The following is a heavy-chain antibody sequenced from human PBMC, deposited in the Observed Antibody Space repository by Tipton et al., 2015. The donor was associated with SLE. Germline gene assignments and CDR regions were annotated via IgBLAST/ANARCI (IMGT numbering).Heavy chain of an antibody. CDR2: ISGSDGST. CDR1: RFTFSTFG. J-gene: IGHJ3*02. V-gene: IGHV3-23*01. Sequence: SLRLSCAASRFTFSTFGMGWVRQSPEKGLEGVSSISGSDGSTYYADSVKGRFTIPRDNSKKTLYLQMNSLRAEDTAVYYCARRNSESGAFDMWGPGTLVTVSS. D-gene: IGHD3-10*01. CDR3: ARRNSESGAFDM.